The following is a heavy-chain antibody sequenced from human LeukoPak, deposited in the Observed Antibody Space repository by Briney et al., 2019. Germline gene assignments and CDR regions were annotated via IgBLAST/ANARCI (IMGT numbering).Heavy chain of an antibody. CDR1: GFTFSSYG. CDR2: IRNDGSNY. V-gene: IGHV3-30*02. D-gene: IGHD2-2*01. J-gene: IGHJ3*02. Sequence: GGSLRLSCAASGFTFSSYGMHWVRQAPGKGLEWVAFIRNDGSNYYHADSVKGRFTISRDNSKNTLYLQMNSLRAEDTAVYYCWNWGQYCSSTSCLSAFDIWGLGTMVTVSS. CDR3: WNWGQYCSSTSCLSAFDI.